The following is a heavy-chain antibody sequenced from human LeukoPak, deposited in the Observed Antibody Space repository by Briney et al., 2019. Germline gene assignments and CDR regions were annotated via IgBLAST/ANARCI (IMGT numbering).Heavy chain of an antibody. D-gene: IGHD3-16*01. CDR1: GYTFTSYD. CDR2: MNPNSGNT. V-gene: IGHV1-8*01. Sequence: WASVKVSCKASGYTFTSYDINWVRQATGQGLEWMGWMNPNSGNTGYAQKFQGRVTMTRNTSISTAYMELSSLRSEDTAVYYCAKGRSPVVYDYIWGGDYWGQGTLVTVSS. J-gene: IGHJ4*02. CDR3: AKGRSPVVYDYIWGGDY.